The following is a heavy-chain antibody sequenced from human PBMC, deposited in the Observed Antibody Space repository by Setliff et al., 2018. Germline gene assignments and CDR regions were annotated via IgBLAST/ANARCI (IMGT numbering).Heavy chain of an antibody. CDR1: GGSISSGGYY. CDR3: ARVPLMIALRHAFDI. D-gene: IGHD2-21*01. J-gene: IGHJ3*02. V-gene: IGHV4-31*03. CDR2: IYYSGST. Sequence: SEILSLTCTVSGGSISSGGYYWSWIRQHPGKGLEWIGYIYYSGSTYYNPSLKSRVTIAVDTSKNQFSLKLSSVTAADTAVYYCARVPLMIALRHAFDIWGQGTMVTVSS.